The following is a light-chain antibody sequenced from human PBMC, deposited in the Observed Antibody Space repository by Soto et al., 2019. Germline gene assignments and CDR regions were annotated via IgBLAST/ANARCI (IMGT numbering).Light chain of an antibody. CDR3: QQREHWPPIT. CDR1: QSVNRY. Sequence: EVVLTQSPATLSLSPGERATLSCRASQSVNRYLAWYQQKPGQAPSLLIYDTSNRATGIPARFSGSGSGTDFTLTISSLEPEDFAVYYCQQREHWPPITFVQGTRLEIK. J-gene: IGKJ5*01. CDR2: DTS. V-gene: IGKV3-11*01.